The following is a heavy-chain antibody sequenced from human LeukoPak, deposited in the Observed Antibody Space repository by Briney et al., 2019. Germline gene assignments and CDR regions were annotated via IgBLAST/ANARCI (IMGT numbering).Heavy chain of an antibody. CDR1: GGSISSYY. Sequence: SETLSLTCTLSGGSISSYYWSWIRQPPGKGLEWIGYIYYSGSTNYNPSLKSRVTISVDTSKNQFSLKLSSVTAAGTAVYYCARQTYYDFWSGYLDYWGQGTLVTVSS. J-gene: IGHJ4*02. D-gene: IGHD3-3*01. CDR2: IYYSGST. CDR3: ARQTYYDFWSGYLDY. V-gene: IGHV4-59*08.